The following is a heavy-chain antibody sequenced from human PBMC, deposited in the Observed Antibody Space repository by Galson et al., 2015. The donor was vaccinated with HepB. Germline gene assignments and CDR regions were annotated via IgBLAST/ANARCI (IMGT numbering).Heavy chain of an antibody. CDR2: IYYSGST. J-gene: IGHJ4*02. Sequence: ETLSLTCTVSGGSISSSSYSWGWIRQPPGKGLEWIGSIYYSGSTYYNPSLKSRVTMSADTSKNQFSLKLSSVTAADMAVYYCARHLRGYCSSPSCHSDYWGQGTLVTVSS. D-gene: IGHD2-2*01. CDR1: GGSISSSSYS. CDR3: ARHLRGYCSSPSCHSDY. V-gene: IGHV4-39*01.